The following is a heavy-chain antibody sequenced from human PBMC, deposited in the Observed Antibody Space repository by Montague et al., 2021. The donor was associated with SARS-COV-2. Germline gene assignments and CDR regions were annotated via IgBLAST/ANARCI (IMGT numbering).Heavy chain of an antibody. J-gene: IGHJ4*02. D-gene: IGHD3-10*01. CDR2: IYYSGST. CDR3: ARRESMVRGVIITFSSPFDY. Sequence: TLSLTCTVSGGSISSSSYYWGWIRQPPGKGLEWIGSIYYSGSTYYNPSLESRVTISVDTSKNQFSLKLSSVTAADTAVYYCARRESMVRGVIITFSSPFDYWGQGTLVTVSS. V-gene: IGHV4-39*01. CDR1: GGSISSSSYY.